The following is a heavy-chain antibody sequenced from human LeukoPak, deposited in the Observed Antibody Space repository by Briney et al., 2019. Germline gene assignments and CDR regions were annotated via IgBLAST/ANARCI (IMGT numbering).Heavy chain of an antibody. CDR1: GFTFSSYA. CDR2: ISYDGSNK. CDR3: ARMGEGYGMDV. Sequence: GRSLRLSCAASGFTFSSYAMHWVRQAPGKGLEWVAVISYDGSNKYYADSVKGRFTISRDNSKNTLYLQMNSLRAEDTAVYYCARMGEGYGMDVWGQGTTVTVSS. J-gene: IGHJ6*02. V-gene: IGHV3-30-3*01.